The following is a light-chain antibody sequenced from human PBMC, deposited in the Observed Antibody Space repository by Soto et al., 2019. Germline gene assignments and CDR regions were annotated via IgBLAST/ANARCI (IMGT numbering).Light chain of an antibody. CDR1: QSIDTY. V-gene: IGKV3-15*01. CDR2: GAS. CDR3: HQYDHWPRGT. J-gene: IGKJ2*01. Sequence: EIVLTQSPATLAASPGERATLSCRASQSIDTYLAWYQQKPGQPPRPLIYGASNRATGVPARFSGSGSGTDFTLTISSLQSEDFAVYYCHQYDHWPRGTFCQGTKVEI.